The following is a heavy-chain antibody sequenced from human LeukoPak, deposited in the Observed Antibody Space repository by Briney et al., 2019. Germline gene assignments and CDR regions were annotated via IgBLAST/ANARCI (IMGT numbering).Heavy chain of an antibody. CDR3: ARNLYSGWLTFDY. CDR1: GFTFSSYS. CDR2: ISSSSTI. V-gene: IGHV3-48*02. D-gene: IGHD6-19*01. J-gene: IGHJ4*02. Sequence: PGGSLRLSCAASGFTFSSYSMTWVRQAPGKGLEWVSYISSSSTIYYADSVKGRFTISRDNAKNSLYLQMNSLRDEDTAVYYCARNLYSGWLTFDYWGQGTLVTVSS.